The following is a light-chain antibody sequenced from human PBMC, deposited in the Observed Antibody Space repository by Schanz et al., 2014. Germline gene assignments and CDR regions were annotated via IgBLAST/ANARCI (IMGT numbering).Light chain of an antibody. CDR1: QIVSSSH. CDR2: GAS. J-gene: IGKJ4*01. V-gene: IGKV3-20*01. CDR3: EQFDASPALI. Sequence: EIVLTQSPGTLSLSPGERATLSCRASQIVSSSHLAWYQQKPGQAPSLLIFGASSRSTGIPDRFSGSGSGTDFTLTISSLEPEDCAVYDCEQFDASPALIFGGGTKVEIK.